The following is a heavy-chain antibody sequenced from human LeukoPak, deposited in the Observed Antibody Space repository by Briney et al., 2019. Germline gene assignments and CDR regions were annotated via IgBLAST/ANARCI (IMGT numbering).Heavy chain of an antibody. V-gene: IGHV1-3*01. CDR1: GYTFTSYA. CDR3: ARTPLRYFDWWPYDY. D-gene: IGHD3-9*01. J-gene: IGHJ4*02. Sequence: ASVKVSCKASGYTFTSYAMHWVRQAPGQRLEWMGWINAGNGNTKYLQKFQGRVTITRDTSASTAYMELSSLRSEDTAVYYCARTPLRYFDWWPYDYWGQGTLVTVSS. CDR2: INAGNGNT.